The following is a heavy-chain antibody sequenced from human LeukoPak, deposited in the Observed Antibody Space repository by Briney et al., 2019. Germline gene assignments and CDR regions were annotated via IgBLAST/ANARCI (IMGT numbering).Heavy chain of an antibody. CDR3: ARDNDQDSSSWYVSWFDP. J-gene: IGHJ5*02. V-gene: IGHV3-7*01. CDR2: IKQDGSEK. Sequence: GGSLRLSCAASGFTFSSYWISWVRQAPGKGLEWVTNIKQDGSEKYYVDSVKGRFTISRDNAKNSLYLQMNSLRAEDTAVYYCARDNDQDSSSWYVSWFDPWGQGTLVTVSS. D-gene: IGHD6-13*01. CDR1: GFTFSSYW.